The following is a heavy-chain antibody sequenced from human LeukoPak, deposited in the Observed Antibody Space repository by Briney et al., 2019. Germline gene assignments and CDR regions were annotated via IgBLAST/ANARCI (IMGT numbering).Heavy chain of an antibody. J-gene: IGHJ4*02. V-gene: IGHV1-18*01. CDR3: ARNSGSSWTTCFDY. CDR2: ISAYNGNT. D-gene: IGHD6-13*01. Sequence: GASGKVTLKTSVYIVTGYGRGWVRQAPVQGLEWMGWISAYNGNTNYAQKLQGRVTMTTDTSTSTAYMELRSLRSDDTAVYYCARNSGSSWTTCFDYWGQGTLVTVSS. CDR1: VYIVTGYG.